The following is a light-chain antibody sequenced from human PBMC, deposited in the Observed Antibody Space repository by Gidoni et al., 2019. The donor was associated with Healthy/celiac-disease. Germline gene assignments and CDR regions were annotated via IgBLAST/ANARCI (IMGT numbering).Light chain of an antibody. CDR2: GAS. V-gene: IGKV3-20*01. J-gene: IGKJ3*01. CDR3: QQYGSSPRFT. CDR1: QRVSSSY. Sequence: EIVLTQSPGTLSWYPGERATLSCRARQRVSSSYLAWYQPTPGQAPRLLIYGASSRATCIPDRFSGSGSGTDFSLTISRLEPEDFAVYYCQQYGSSPRFTFGPGTKVDIK.